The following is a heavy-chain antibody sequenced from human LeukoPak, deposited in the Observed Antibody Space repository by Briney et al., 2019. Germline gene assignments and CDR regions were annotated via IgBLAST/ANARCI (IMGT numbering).Heavy chain of an antibody. D-gene: IGHD3-10*01. CDR1: GFTFSSYS. CDR3: ARETSSSVAQSYYFDY. J-gene: IGHJ4*02. V-gene: IGHV3-48*01. Sequence: QAGGSLRLSCAASGFTFSSYSMNWVRQAPGKGLEWVSYISSSSSTIYYADSVEGRFTISRDNAKNSLYLQMNSLRAEDTAVYYCARETSSSVAQSYYFDYWGQGTLVTVSS. CDR2: ISSSSSTI.